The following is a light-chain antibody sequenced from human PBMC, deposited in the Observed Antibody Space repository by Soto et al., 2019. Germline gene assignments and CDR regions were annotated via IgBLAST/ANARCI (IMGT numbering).Light chain of an antibody. V-gene: IGLV1-47*01. CDR2: RNS. J-gene: IGLJ2*01. Sequence: QSVLTQPPSASGTPGQRVTISCSGSSSNIGSNYVYWYQQLPGTVPQLLIYRNSERPSWVPDRFSGSKSGTSASLDISGLRSDDEADYYCEAWDYSLSGVVVGGGTKLTVL. CDR3: EAWDYSLSGVV. CDR1: SSNIGSNY.